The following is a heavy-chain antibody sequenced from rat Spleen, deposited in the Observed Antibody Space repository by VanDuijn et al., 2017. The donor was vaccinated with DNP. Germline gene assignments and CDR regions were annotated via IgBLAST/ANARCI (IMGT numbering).Heavy chain of an antibody. CDR3: ARRGYNNAWYFDF. Sequence: EVQLVESGGGLVQPGRSLKLSCAASGFTFSKYGMAWVRQAPTKGLELVAYISYFGDNTYSGDSVKGRFTISRDNARSALYLQMNSLRSEDTATYYCARRGYNNAWYFDFWGPGTMVTVSS. J-gene: IGHJ1*01. V-gene: IGHV5S13*01. CDR2: ISYFGDNT. CDR1: GFTFSKYG. D-gene: IGHD1-10*01.